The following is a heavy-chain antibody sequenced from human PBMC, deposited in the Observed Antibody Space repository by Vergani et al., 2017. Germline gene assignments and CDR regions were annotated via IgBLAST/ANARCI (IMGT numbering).Heavy chain of an antibody. CDR1: EYSFGNYW. CDR3: ARHTTYTDS. CDR2: IYPADSDT. D-gene: IGHD1-1*01. Sequence: EVELVQSGPEMRTPGESLTISCKGSEYSFGNYWIGWVRQMPGKGLEWMGIIYPADSDTRYSPSFQGHVTISADKSISTAFLQWDSLKASDTALYYCARHTTYTDSWGQGTLVTVSS. V-gene: IGHV5-51*01. J-gene: IGHJ4*02.